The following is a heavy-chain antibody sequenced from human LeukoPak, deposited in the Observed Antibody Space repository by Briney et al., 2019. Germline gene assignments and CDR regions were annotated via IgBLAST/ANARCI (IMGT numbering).Heavy chain of an antibody. Sequence: GGSLRLSCAASGFTFSDYYMSWIRQAPGRGLEWVSYIRSSGSSIYYADSVKGRFTISRDNAKNSLDLQMNSLRAEDTAVYYCAISPDYDSSGYYFRYWGQGTLVTVSS. J-gene: IGHJ4*02. V-gene: IGHV3-11*04. CDR2: IRSSGSSI. CDR1: GFTFSDYY. D-gene: IGHD3-22*01. CDR3: AISPDYDSSGYYFRY.